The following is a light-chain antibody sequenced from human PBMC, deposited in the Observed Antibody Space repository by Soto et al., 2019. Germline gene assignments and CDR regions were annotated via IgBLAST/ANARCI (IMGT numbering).Light chain of an antibody. CDR2: GGF. CDR1: PTLRNN. Sequence: IVLTQSPGTLSVSPGERVILSCRASPTLRNNLAWYQQQPGQAPSLLIYGGFTRATGIPARFSGSGSGTEFTLTSNSLQSEDFAIYYCQQHNAWPLTFGPGTKLDLK. V-gene: IGKV3-15*01. CDR3: QQHNAWPLT. J-gene: IGKJ3*01.